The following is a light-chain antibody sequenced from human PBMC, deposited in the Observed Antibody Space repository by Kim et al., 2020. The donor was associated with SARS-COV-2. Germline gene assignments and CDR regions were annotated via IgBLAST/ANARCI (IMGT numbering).Light chain of an antibody. V-gene: IGKV1-5*03. CDR1: QSINTW. CDR3: QQYETYWT. CDR2: LAS. J-gene: IGKJ1*01. Sequence: IQMTQSPSTLSASVGDTVTITCRASQSINTWLAWFQQKPGKAPKVLVHLASNLDSGVPSRFSGRGSGTEFTLTISGLQPDDFGIYFCQQYETYWTFGLGTKVDIK.